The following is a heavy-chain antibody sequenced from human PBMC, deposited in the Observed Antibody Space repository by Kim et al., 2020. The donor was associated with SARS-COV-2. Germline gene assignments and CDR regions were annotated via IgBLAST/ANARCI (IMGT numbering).Heavy chain of an antibody. CDR1: GGSISSSNYY. Sequence: SETLSLTCTVSGGSISSSNYYWGWIRQPPGKGLEWVGSVSYSGTTYYNPSLKSRVSISVDTSKNHFSLKVTSVTAADTAVYYCAKYEYASTWILLDPWGQGTQVTVSS. J-gene: IGHJ5*02. CDR2: VSYSGTT. CDR3: AKYEYASTWILLDP. V-gene: IGHV4-39*07. D-gene: IGHD2-2*01.